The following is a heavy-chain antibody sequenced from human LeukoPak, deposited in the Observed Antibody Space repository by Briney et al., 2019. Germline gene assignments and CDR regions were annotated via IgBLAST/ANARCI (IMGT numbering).Heavy chain of an antibody. V-gene: IGHV1-8*03. CDR2: MNPNSGNT. J-gene: IGHJ4*02. CDR3: ARELLTYAGFDY. CDR1: GYTFTSYD. Sequence: ASVKVSCKASGYTFTSYDINWVRQATGQGLEWMGWMNPNSGNTGYAQKFQGRVTITRNTSISTAYMELSSLRSEDTAVYYCARELLTYAGFDYWGQGTLVTVSS. D-gene: IGHD2-21*02.